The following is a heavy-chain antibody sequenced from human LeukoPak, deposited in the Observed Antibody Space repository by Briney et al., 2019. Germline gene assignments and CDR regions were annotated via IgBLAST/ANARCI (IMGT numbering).Heavy chain of an antibody. CDR2: ITTSGST. Sequence: GGSLRLSCAASGLTASHNVNNAMSWVRHAPGKGLEWVSGITTSGSTYYADSVKGRFTISRENSNNTLYLHMDSLRAEDTAVYYCARDRYSSSWSKYYGMDVWGQGTTVTVSS. V-gene: IGHV3-23*01. D-gene: IGHD6-13*01. J-gene: IGHJ6*02. CDR1: GLTASHNVNNA. CDR3: ARDRYSSSWSKYYGMDV.